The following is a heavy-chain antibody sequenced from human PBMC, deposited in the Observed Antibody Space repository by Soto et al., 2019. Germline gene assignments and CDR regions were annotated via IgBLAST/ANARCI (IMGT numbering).Heavy chain of an antibody. CDR2: IRSKANSYAT. D-gene: IGHD1-26*01. CDR1: GFTFSGSA. V-gene: IGHV3-73*02. Sequence: VQLVESGGGLVQPGGSLKLSCAASGFTFSGSAMHWVRQASGKGLEWVGRIRSKANSYATAYAASVKGRFTISRDDSKNTAYLQMNSLKTEDTAVYYCTRGVGATDFDYWGQGTLVTVSS. J-gene: IGHJ4*02. CDR3: TRGVGATDFDY.